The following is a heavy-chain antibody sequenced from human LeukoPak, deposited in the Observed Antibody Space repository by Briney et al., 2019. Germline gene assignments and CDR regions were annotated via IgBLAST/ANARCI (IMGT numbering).Heavy chain of an antibody. D-gene: IGHD1-14*01. J-gene: IGHJ6*03. CDR2: MYYSGSS. CDR1: GDSISNSSYY. CDR3: GRVVTGFDYYMHV. V-gene: IGHV4-39*01. Sequence: PSETPSLTCTVSGDSISNSSYYWRWIRQPPGMGLEWIGNMYYSGSSHYNPSLKSRATKSVDTSKNQFSLKLSSVTAADTAVYYCGRVVTGFDYYMHVWGKGTTVIVS.